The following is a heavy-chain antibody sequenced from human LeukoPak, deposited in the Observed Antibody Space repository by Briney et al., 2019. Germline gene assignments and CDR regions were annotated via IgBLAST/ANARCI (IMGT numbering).Heavy chain of an antibody. CDR1: GFTFSTYA. CDR2: ISGSGGTT. J-gene: IGHJ5*02. D-gene: IGHD4-23*01. CDR3: AKESSWGTVVTPGGPSA. Sequence: GGSLRLSCAASGFTFSTYAMSWVRQAPGKGLEWVSAISGSGGTTYYADSVKGRFTISRDNSKNTLYLQMDSLRAEDTAVYYCAKESSWGTVVTPGGPSAWGQGTLVTVSS. V-gene: IGHV3-23*01.